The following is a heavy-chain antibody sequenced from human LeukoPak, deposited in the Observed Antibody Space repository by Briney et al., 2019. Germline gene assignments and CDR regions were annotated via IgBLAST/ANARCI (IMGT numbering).Heavy chain of an antibody. D-gene: IGHD3-10*01. V-gene: IGHV1-2*02. J-gene: IGHJ4*02. Sequence: ASVKVSCKASGYTFTGYYMHWVRQAPGQGLEWMGWINPNSGGTNYAQKFQGRVTMTRDTSISTVYMELSRLRSDDTAVYYCAREGVLLWFGELLSPLDYWGQGTLVTVSS. CDR2: INPNSGGT. CDR3: AREGVLLWFGELLSPLDY. CDR1: GYTFTGYY.